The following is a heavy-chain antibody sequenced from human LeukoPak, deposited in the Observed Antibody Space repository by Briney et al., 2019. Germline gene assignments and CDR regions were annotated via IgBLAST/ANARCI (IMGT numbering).Heavy chain of an antibody. CDR1: GFTYSSYW. CDR3: VRGSSGWGAFDI. Sequence: GGSLRLSSTASGFTYSSYWMHWVRQAPGKGLVWVSHINTDGSSTNYADSVKGRFTISRDNAKNTLYLQMNSLRAEDTAVYYCVRGSSGWGAFDIWGQGTMVTVSS. J-gene: IGHJ3*02. CDR2: INTDGSST. D-gene: IGHD6-19*01. V-gene: IGHV3-74*01.